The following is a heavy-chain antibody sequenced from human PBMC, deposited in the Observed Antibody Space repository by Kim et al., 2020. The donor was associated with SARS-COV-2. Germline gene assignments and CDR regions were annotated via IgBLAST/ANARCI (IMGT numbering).Heavy chain of an antibody. CDR1: GFTFSDYY. CDR3: VRGHGGNVYY. D-gene: IGHD2-15*01. V-gene: IGHV3-11*06. J-gene: IGHJ4*02. Sequence: GGSLRLSCAASGFTFSDYYMTWIRQAPGKGLEWVSYMSTSNSYTNYADSVKGRFTISRDNAKNSLYLQMNSLRAEDAAVYYCVRGHGGNVYYWGQGTLVTVSS. CDR2: MSTSNSYT.